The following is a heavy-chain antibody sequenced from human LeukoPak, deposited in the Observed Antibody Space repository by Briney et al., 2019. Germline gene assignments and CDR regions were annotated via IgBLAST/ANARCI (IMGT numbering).Heavy chain of an antibody. CDR1: GGSISSYY. CDR3: ATGYSSSWYANYYYYGMDV. CDR2: IYYSGST. J-gene: IGHJ6*02. D-gene: IGHD6-13*01. Sequence: SETLSLTCTVSGGSISSYYWSWIRQPPGKGLEWIGYIYYSGSTNYNPSLKSRVTISVDTSKNQFSLKLSSVTAADTAVYYCATGYSSSWYANYYYYGMDVWGQGTTVTVSS. V-gene: IGHV4-59*12.